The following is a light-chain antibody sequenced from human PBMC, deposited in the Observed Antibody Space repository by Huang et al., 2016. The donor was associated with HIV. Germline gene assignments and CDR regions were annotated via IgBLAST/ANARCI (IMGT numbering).Light chain of an antibody. CDR3: QQSDRTPRT. Sequence: DIQMTQSPSSLSAFIGDRVIISCLESQNISRYLNWYQQKPGKAPKLRVYAAISLQGGLPSTFSGSGSGTDFTLTITNLQPEDSATYYCQQSDRTPRTFGQGTKLEIK. J-gene: IGKJ2*01. CDR2: AAI. V-gene: IGKV1-39*01. CDR1: QNISRY.